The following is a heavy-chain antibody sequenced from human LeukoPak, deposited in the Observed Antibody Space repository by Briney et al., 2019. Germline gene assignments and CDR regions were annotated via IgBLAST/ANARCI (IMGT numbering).Heavy chain of an antibody. V-gene: IGHV3-30*04. CDR2: ISYDGSNK. J-gene: IGHJ5*02. Sequence: PGGSLRLSCAASGFTFSSYAMHWVRQAPGKGLEWGAVISYDGSNKYYADSVKGRFTISRDNSKNTLYLQMNSLRAEDTAVYYCARDLLAAAGTFWFDPWGQGTLVTVSS. CDR3: ARDLLAAAGTFWFDP. CDR1: GFTFSSYA. D-gene: IGHD6-13*01.